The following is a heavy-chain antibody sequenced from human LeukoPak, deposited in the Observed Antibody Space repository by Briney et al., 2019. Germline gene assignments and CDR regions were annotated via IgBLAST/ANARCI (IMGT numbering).Heavy chain of an antibody. CDR1: GYTFTGYY. J-gene: IGHJ4*02. CDR3: ARDPKGRLGYDSSGDY. D-gene: IGHD3-22*01. CDR2: INPNSGVT. V-gene: IGHV1-2*02. Sequence: ASVKVSCKASGYTFTGYYMHWVRQAPGQGLEWMGWINPNSGVTKYAQKFQGRVTMTRDTSISTAYMELSRLRSDDTAVYYCARDPKGRLGYDSSGDYWGQGTLVTVSS.